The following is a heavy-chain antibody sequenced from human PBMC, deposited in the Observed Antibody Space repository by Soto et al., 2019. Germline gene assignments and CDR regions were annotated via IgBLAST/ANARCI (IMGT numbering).Heavy chain of an antibody. CDR2: ISYDGSTE. J-gene: IGHJ4*02. V-gene: IGHV3-30-3*01. Sequence: QVELVESGGGVVQSGESLRLSCAASGFTFTSHAMHWLRQAPGKGLEWVAFISYDGSTEYYADSVKGRFTISRDSSKNSLYLQMRSLGTEDTAVYYCARDPRPFWVGFVVDSWGQGTLVTVSS. CDR3: ARDPRPFWVGFVVDS. CDR1: GFTFTSHA. D-gene: IGHD3-3*01.